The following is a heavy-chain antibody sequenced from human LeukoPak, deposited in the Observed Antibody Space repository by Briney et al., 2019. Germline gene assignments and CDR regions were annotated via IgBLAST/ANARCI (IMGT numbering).Heavy chain of an antibody. J-gene: IGHJ6*03. Sequence: GASVKVSCKASGYTFTSYGISWVRQAPGQGLEWMGWISAYNGNTNYAQKPQGRVTMTTDTSTSTAYMELRSLRSDDTAVYYCARVGVDYCSSTSCYGSYYYYMDVWGKGTTVTVSS. CDR2: ISAYNGNT. CDR3: ARVGVDYCSSTSCYGSYYYYMDV. V-gene: IGHV1-18*01. CDR1: GYTFTSYG. D-gene: IGHD2-2*01.